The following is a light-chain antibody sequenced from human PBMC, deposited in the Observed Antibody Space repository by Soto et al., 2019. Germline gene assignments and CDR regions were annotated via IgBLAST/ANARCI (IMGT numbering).Light chain of an antibody. CDR1: QGIKND. J-gene: IGKJ4*01. CDR2: AAS. Sequence: IQLTQSPSFLSASVGDRVTITCRASQGIKNDLGWYQQKPGKAPKLLIYAASSLQSGVPSRFSGSGSGTDFALTISSLQPEDFATYFCIKDYVYPLAFGGGTKVDIK. V-gene: IGKV1-6*01. CDR3: IKDYVYPLA.